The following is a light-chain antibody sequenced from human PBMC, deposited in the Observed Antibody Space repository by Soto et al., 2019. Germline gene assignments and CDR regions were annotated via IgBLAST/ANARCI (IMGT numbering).Light chain of an antibody. Sequence: EIVMTQSPATLSVSPGERATLSCRASQSVSSNLAWYQQKPGQAPRLLIYGVSTRATGTPARCSGSGSGTEFTLTISSLQSEDFAVYYCQQYNNRPLTFGGGTKVDIK. CDR2: GVS. J-gene: IGKJ4*01. V-gene: IGKV3-15*01. CDR1: QSVSSN. CDR3: QQYNNRPLT.